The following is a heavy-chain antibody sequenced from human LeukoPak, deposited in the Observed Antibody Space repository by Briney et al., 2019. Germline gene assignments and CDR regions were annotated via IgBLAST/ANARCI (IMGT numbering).Heavy chain of an antibody. CDR3: ARPNQYCTGVSCYSGHY. J-gene: IGHJ4*02. V-gene: IGHV4-39*01. CDR2: IYDSGRT. D-gene: IGHD2-15*01. Sequence: SETLSLTCTVSGGSISSSSYYWGWIRQPPGKGLEWIGSIYDSGRTYYNPSLKSRVTISVDTSKNQFSLKLSYVTAADTAVYYCARPNQYCTGVSCYSGHYWGQGTLVTVSS. CDR1: GGSISSSSYY.